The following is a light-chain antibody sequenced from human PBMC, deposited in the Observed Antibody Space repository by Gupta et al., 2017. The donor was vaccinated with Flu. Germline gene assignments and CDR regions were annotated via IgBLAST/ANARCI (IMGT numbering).Light chain of an antibody. CDR1: ESVKRNH. Sequence: GTLSLSPGESGTLSCRAGESVKRNHLAWYQQKPGQAPRLLMYGTSNRAPGIPDRFSGGGSGTDFTLTINRLEPEDSAMFYCHHYGNSPYSFGQGTKLEIK. V-gene: IGKV3-20*01. CDR3: HHYGNSPYS. J-gene: IGKJ2*03. CDR2: GTS.